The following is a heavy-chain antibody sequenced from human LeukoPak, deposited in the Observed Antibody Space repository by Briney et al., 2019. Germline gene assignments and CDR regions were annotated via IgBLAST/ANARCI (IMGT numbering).Heavy chain of an antibody. J-gene: IGHJ4*02. V-gene: IGHV4-4*09. CDR1: GGSISSYY. Sequence: SETLSLTCNVSGGSISSYYWSWIRQPLGKGLEWIGYIYTSGSTSYNPSLKSRVTISVDTSKNQFALKLISVTAADTAVYYCARHGVANYCFDSWGQGTLVTVSS. D-gene: IGHD3-3*01. CDR3: ARHGVANYCFDS. CDR2: IYTSGST.